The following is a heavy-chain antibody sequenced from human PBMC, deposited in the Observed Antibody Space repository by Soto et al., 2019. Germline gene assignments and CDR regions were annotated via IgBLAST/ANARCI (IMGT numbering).Heavy chain of an antibody. CDR1: GFTFSSYW. J-gene: IGHJ4*02. V-gene: IGHV3-73*01. D-gene: IGHD3-22*01. CDR3: TRTYYYDSSGYYPFDY. CDR2: IRSKANSYAT. Sequence: PGGSLRLSCAASGFTFSSYWMSGVRQASGKGLEWVGRIRSKANSYATAYAASVKGRFTISRDDSKNTAYLQMNSLKTEDTAVYYCTRTYYYDSSGYYPFDYWGQGT.